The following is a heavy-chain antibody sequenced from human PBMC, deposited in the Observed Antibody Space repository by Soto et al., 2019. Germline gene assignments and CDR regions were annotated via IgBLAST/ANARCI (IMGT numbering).Heavy chain of an antibody. D-gene: IGHD1-1*01. CDR2: ISSSSSYI. CDR3: ASRINSLIDY. CDR1: GFTFSSYS. J-gene: IGHJ4*02. V-gene: IGHV3-21*01. Sequence: EVQLVESGGGLVKPGGSLRLSCAASGFTFSSYSMNWVRQAPGKGLEWVSSISSSSSYIYYADSVKGRFTISRDNAKNSLYLQMNSLRAEDTAVYYCASRINSLIDYWGQGTLVTVSS.